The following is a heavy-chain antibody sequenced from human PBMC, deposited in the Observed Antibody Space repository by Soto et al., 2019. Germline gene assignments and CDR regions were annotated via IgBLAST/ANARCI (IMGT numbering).Heavy chain of an antibody. Sequence: GGSLRLSCAASGFTFSSYAMHWVRQAPGKGLEWVAVISYDGSNKYYAGSVKGRFTISRDNSKNTLYLQMNSLRAEGTAVYYCARDGDYCSGGSCYSLHDYWGQGTLVTVSS. CDR2: ISYDGSNK. CDR1: GFTFSSYA. D-gene: IGHD2-15*01. J-gene: IGHJ4*02. V-gene: IGHV3-30-3*01. CDR3: ARDGDYCSGGSCYSLHDY.